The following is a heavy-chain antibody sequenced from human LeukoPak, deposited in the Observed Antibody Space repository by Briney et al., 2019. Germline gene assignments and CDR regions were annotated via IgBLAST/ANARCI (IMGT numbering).Heavy chain of an antibody. Sequence: PSGTLSLTCAVSGGSISSSNWWSWVRQPPGQGLEWIGSIYYSGNTYYNPSLKSPVTISIDTSKNQFSLRLISVTAADTAVYYCARDQLYCSSSSCRNLGWFDPWGQGTLVTVSS. CDR3: ARDQLYCSSSSCRNLGWFDP. CDR1: GGSISSSNW. D-gene: IGHD2-2*01. CDR2: IYYSGNT. J-gene: IGHJ5*02. V-gene: IGHV4-4*02.